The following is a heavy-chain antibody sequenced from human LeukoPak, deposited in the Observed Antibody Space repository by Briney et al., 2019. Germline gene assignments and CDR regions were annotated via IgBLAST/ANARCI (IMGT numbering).Heavy chain of an antibody. V-gene: IGHV4-38-2*02. D-gene: IGHD5-24*01. J-gene: IGHJ4*02. CDR2: VYHSGST. Sequence: SETLSLTCTVSGYSISSGYYWGWIRQPPGKGLEWIGSVYHSGSTFYNPSLKSRVTISVDTSKNQFSLKLSSVTAADTAVYYCARGAGYNSDYWGQGTLVTVSS. CDR3: ARGAGYNSDY. CDR1: GYSISSGYY.